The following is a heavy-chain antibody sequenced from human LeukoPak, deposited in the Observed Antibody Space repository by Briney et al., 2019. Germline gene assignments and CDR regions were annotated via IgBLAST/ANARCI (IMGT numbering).Heavy chain of an antibody. Sequence: SETLSLTCTVSGGSISSYYWSWIRQPPGKGLEWIGYIYYSGSTNYNPSLKSRVTISVDTSKNQFSLKLSSVTAADTAVYYCARVAMDYGGNPYYFDYWGQGTLVTVSS. CDR3: ARVAMDYGGNPYYFDY. D-gene: IGHD4-23*01. CDR2: IYYSGST. CDR1: GGSISSYY. J-gene: IGHJ4*02. V-gene: IGHV4-59*08.